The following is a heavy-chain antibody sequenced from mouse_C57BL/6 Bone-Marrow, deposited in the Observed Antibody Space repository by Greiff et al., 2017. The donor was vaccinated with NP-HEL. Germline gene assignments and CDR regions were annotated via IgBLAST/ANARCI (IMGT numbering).Heavy chain of an antibody. CDR1: GYTFTSYW. CDR2: SNPSSGYT. J-gene: IGHJ2*01. D-gene: IGHD1-1*01. V-gene: IGHV1-7*01. Sequence: QVQLQQSGAELAKPGASVKLSCKASGYTFTSYWMHWVKQRPGQGLEWIGYSNPSSGYTKYNQKFKDKATLTADKSSSTAYMQLSSLTSEESAVYYCASTPYYYGSSYDYWGQGTTLTVSS. CDR3: ASTPYYYGSSYDY.